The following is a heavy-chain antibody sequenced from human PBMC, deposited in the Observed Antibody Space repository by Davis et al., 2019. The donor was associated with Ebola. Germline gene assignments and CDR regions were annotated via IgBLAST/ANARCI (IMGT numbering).Heavy chain of an antibody. D-gene: IGHD5-18*01. CDR1: GYTFTGYY. CDR2: IIPILGIA. Sequence: SVKVSCKASGYTFTGYYMHWVRQAPGQGLEWMGGIIPILGIANYAQKFQGRVTITADKSTSTAYMELSSLRSEDTAVYYCARGSDTAMVNVRYYYYMDVWGKGTTVTVSS. CDR3: ARGSDTAMVNVRYYYYMDV. J-gene: IGHJ6*03. V-gene: IGHV1-69*10.